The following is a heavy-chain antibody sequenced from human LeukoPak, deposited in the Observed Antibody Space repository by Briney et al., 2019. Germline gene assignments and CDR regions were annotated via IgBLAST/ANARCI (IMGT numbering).Heavy chain of an antibody. CDR1: GFTFSNYG. V-gene: IGHV3-30*18. D-gene: IGHD2/OR15-2a*01. CDR3: AKDGVSELIADY. CDR2: ISSYGSDE. J-gene: IGHJ4*02. Sequence: PGRSLRLSCAASGFTFSNYGMHWVRQTPGKGLEWVASISSYGSDEYYADSVKGRFTISRDNSKKTLHLQMNGLRAEDTAVYYCAKDGVSELIADYWGQGTLVTVSS.